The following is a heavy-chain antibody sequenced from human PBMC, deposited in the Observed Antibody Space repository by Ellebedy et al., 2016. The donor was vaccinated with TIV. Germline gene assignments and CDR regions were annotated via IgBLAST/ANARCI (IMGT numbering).Heavy chain of an antibody. Sequence: SETLSLXCAVYGGSFSGYYWTWIRQTPGKGLEWIGEINHSGNTNYNPSLKSRITMSVDTSKSQFSLKLTSVTAADTAVYYCARRGAVSTTIDYWGQGTQVTVSS. D-gene: IGHD2/OR15-2a*01. V-gene: IGHV4-34*01. J-gene: IGHJ4*02. CDR2: INHSGNT. CDR3: ARRGAVSTTIDY. CDR1: GGSFSGYY.